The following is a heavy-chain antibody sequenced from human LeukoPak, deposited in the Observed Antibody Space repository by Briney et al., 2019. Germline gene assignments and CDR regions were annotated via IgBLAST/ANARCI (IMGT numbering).Heavy chain of an antibody. J-gene: IGHJ4*02. CDR3: ARSPQYFDSLLDGDSRYYFDY. D-gene: IGHD3-9*01. Sequence: SETLSLTCSVSGGSISRYYWSWVRQPPGKGLEWIGYVYDNKGTNSNPSLKSRVTLSVDTSKNEFSLKLTSMTAADTAVYFCARSPQYFDSLLDGDSRYYFDYWGQGPLVTVSS. CDR2: VYDNKGT. V-gene: IGHV4-59*01. CDR1: GGSISRYY.